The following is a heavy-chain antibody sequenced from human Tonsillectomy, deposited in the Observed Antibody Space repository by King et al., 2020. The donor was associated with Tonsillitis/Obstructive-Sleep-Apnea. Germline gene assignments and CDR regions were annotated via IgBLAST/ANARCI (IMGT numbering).Heavy chain of an antibody. Sequence: VQLVESGGGLVQPGRSLRLSCAASGFTFDNYAMQWVRQAPGKGLEWVSGIRGNSGSIGYADSVNGRFTISRDNAKNSLYLQMNSLRAEDTALYYCAKGGWRGVVVSNCFDPWGQGTLVTVSS. J-gene: IGHJ5*02. CDR3: AKGGWRGVVVSNCFDP. CDR1: GFTFDNYA. D-gene: IGHD2-15*01. V-gene: IGHV3-9*01. CDR2: IRGNSGSI.